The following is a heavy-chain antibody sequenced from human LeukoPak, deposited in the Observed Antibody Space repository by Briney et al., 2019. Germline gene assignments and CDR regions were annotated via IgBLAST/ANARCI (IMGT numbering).Heavy chain of an antibody. CDR1: GGPVRSNSYY. V-gene: IGHV4-39*01. CDR3: ARGGYASGWIHHSFDI. Sequence: PSETLSLTCSFSGGPVRSNSYYCGWIRQSPGKGLEWIGSLQPDGTTYDNPSLKSRLTMSVDTFKNQFSLNLRSVTAADTAVYYCARGGYASGWIHHSFDIWGQGTMVTVSS. D-gene: IGHD6-19*01. CDR2: LQPDGTT. J-gene: IGHJ3*02.